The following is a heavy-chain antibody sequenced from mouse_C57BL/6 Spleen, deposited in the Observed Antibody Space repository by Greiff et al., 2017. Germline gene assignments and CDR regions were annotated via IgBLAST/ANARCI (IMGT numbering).Heavy chain of an antibody. CDR2: IRNKANIHAT. J-gene: IGHJ3*01. D-gene: IGHD2-4*01. CDR1: GFTFSDAS. Sequence: EVKVEESGGGLVQPGGSMKLSCAVSGFTFSDASMDWVRQSPEKGLEWVAEIRNKANIHATYYAESVKGRFTITRDDSKSSVYLQMYSLRAKDTGIYYCTRSYYDGAWFAYWGQGTLVTVSA. CDR3: TRSYYDGAWFAY. V-gene: IGHV6-6*01.